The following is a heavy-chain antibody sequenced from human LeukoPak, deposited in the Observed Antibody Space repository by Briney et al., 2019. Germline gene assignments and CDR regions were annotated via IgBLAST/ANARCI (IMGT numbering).Heavy chain of an antibody. CDR1: GYIFNDYY. D-gene: IGHD2-15*01. Sequence: GASVKVSCKASGYIFNDYYMHWVRQAPGQGLEWMGWINPNSDDTHYAQRFQGRVTMTKDTSISTAYMELSRLTSDDTAVYYCARGDIVVVADITEYYFDNWGQGTLVTVSS. CDR2: INPNSDDT. CDR3: ARGDIVVVADITEYYFDN. V-gene: IGHV1-2*02. J-gene: IGHJ4*02.